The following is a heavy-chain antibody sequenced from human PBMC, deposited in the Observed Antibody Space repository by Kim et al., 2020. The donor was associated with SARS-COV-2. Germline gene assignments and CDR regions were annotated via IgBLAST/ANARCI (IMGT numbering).Heavy chain of an antibody. CDR1: GYTFTSYD. Sequence: ASVKVSCKASGYTFTSYDINWVRQATGQGLEWMGWMNPNSDNTGYAQKFQGRVTMTRNTSISTAYMELSSLRSEDTAVYYCARGIYYYVSSGYYYYYYYGMDVWGQGTTGSVSS. CDR2: MNPNSDNT. J-gene: IGHJ6*02. CDR3: ARGIYYYVSSGYYYYYYYGMDV. D-gene: IGHD3-22*01. V-gene: IGHV1-8*01.